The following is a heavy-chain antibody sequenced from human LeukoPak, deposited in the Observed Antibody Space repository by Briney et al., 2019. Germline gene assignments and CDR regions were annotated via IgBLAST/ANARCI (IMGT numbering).Heavy chain of an antibody. CDR3: AKDRRRDDVLTGSFSD. D-gene: IGHD3-9*01. CDR1: GFTFTNNF. V-gene: IGHV3-30*02. J-gene: IGHJ4*02. Sequence: GGSLRLSCAASGFTFTNNFMSWVRQVPGKGLEWLAFIRYDGSNTYYADFVKGRFTISRDNSKNTLYLQMNSLRAEDTAVYNCAKDRRRDDVLTGSFSDWGQGTLVTVSS. CDR2: IRYDGSNT.